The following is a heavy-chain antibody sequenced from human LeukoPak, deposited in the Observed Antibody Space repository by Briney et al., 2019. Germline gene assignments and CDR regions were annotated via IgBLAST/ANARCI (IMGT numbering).Heavy chain of an antibody. V-gene: IGHV3-30*04. CDR2: ISYDGSNK. CDR1: GFTFSSYA. D-gene: IGHD5-18*01. Sequence: GGSLRLSCAASGFTFSSYAMHWVRQAPGKGLEWVAVISYDGSNKYYADSVKGRLTISRDNSKNTLYLQMNSLRAEDTAVYYCARGARQLWAPNDYWGQGTLVTVSS. J-gene: IGHJ4*02. CDR3: ARGARQLWAPNDY.